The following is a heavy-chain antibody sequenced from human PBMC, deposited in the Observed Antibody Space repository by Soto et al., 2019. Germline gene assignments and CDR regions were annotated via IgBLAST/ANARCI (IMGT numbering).Heavy chain of an antibody. D-gene: IGHD5-12*01. J-gene: IGHJ4*02. CDR3: ASRGYLERGDGYNGTFDY. CDR2: IIPIFGTA. V-gene: IGHV1-69*01. CDR1: GGTFSSYA. Sequence: QVQLVQSGAEVKKPGSSVKVSCKASGGTFSSYAISWVRQAPGQGLEWMGGIIPIFGTANYAQKFQGRVTITSDESTSPAYMELSSLSSVDTAVYYCASRGYLERGDGYNGTFDYWGQGTLVTVSS.